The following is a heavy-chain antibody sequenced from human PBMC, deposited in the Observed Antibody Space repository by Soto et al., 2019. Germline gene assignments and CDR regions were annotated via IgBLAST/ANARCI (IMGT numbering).Heavy chain of an antibody. CDR2: MNPNSGNT. CDR1: GYTFTNYA. V-gene: IGHV1-8*01. Sequence: QVQLVQSGAEVKKPGASVKVSCMASGYTFTNYAINWLRQATGQGLEWMGWMNPNSGNTGYAEKFQGRVTMTRNTPISTAYRELRSLRSEDTAVYYCARGLYAFDVWGHGTMVTVSS. CDR3: ARGLYAFDV. J-gene: IGHJ3*01.